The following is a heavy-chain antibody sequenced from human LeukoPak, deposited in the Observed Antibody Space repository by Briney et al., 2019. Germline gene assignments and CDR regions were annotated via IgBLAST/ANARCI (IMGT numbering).Heavy chain of an antibody. CDR3: ARDGYCSSGSCYGSYDY. CDR1: GFIFSKYS. Sequence: GGSLRLSYAACGFIFSKYSMHWVRQAPGKGLEWVSYISSSSDTIYYADSVKGRFTISRDNAKNSLYLQMNSLRDEDTAVYYCARDGYCSSGSCYGSYDYWGQGTLVTVSS. D-gene: IGHD2-15*01. CDR2: ISSSSDTI. V-gene: IGHV3-48*02. J-gene: IGHJ4*02.